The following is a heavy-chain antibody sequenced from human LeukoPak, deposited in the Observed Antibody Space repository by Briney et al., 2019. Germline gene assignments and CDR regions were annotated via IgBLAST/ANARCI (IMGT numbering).Heavy chain of an antibody. D-gene: IGHD6-13*01. V-gene: IGHV4-59*01. CDR3: AREQQYGIDAFDI. J-gene: IGHJ3*02. CDR1: GGSISSYY. Sequence: SETLSLTCTVSGGSISSYYWSWIRQPPGKGLEWIGYIYYSGSTNYNPSLKSRVTISVDTSKNQFSLKLSSVTAADTAVYYCAREQQYGIDAFDIWGQGTMVTVSS. CDR2: IYYSGST.